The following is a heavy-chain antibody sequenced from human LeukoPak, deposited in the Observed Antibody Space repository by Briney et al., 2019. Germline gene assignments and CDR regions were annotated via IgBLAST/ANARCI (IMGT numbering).Heavy chain of an antibody. CDR3: ARVSSAYFDY. V-gene: IGHV4-30-2*01. CDR1: GGSISSGGYS. CDR2: IYHSGST. J-gene: IGHJ4*02. D-gene: IGHD1-26*01. Sequence: SQTLSLTCAVSGGSISSGGYSWSWIRQPPGKGLEWIGYIYHSGSTYYNPSLKSRVTISVDRSKNQFSLKLSSVTAADTAVYYCARVSSAYFDYWGQGTLVTFSS.